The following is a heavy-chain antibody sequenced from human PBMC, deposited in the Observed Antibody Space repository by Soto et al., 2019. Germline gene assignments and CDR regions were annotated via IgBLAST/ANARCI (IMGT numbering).Heavy chain of an antibody. CDR2: IDPSGSRI. CDR3: VSSAFGLVARGFGLDV. CDR1: GIGFPSYY. Sequence: QMQLVQAGAKVKKPVASAQVSCTVSGIGFPSYYLHWVRQAPGQGPAWMGVIDPSGSRIEYAQKFQGRLTMSRDPSTSPVSMEMGNLRREDQAVYYCVSSAFGLVARGFGLDVWGQGSKVTVSS. J-gene: IGHJ6*02. V-gene: IGHV1-46*01. D-gene: IGHD3-3*01.